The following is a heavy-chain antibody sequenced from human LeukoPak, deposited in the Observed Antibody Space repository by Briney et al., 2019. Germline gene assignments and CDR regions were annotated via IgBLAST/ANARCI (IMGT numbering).Heavy chain of an antibody. D-gene: IGHD3-10*02. J-gene: IGHJ6*04. V-gene: IGHV3-74*01. CDR1: GFTFSSYW. CDR3: AELGITMIGGV. Sequence: GGSLRLSCAASGFTFSSYWMHWVRQAPGKGLVWVSRINSDGSSTSYADSVKGRFTISRDNAKNSRYLQMNSLRAEDTAVYYCAELGITMIGGVWGKGTTVTISS. CDR2: INSDGSST.